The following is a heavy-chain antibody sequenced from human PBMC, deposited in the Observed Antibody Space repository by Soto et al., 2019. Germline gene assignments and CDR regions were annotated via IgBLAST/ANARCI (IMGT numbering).Heavy chain of an antibody. D-gene: IGHD5-12*01. J-gene: IGHJ6*02. CDR2: IKQDGSEK. CDR3: ARYPNIVATMGSIYYYYGMDV. Sequence: EVQLVESGGGLVQPGGSLRLSCAASGLTFSSYWMSWVRQAPGKGLEWVANIKQDGSEKYYVDSVKGRFTISRDNAKNSLYLQMNSLRAEDTAVYYCARYPNIVATMGSIYYYYGMDVWGQGTTVTVSS. V-gene: IGHV3-7*01. CDR1: GLTFSSYW.